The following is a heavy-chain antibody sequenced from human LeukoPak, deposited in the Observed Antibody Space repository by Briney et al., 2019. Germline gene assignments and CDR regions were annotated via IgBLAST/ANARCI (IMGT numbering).Heavy chain of an antibody. CDR3: ARGGGRNTAMVWALDY. CDR2: ISTNGGST. J-gene: IGHJ4*02. CDR1: GFTFSSNA. Sequence: PGGSLRLSCAASGFTFSSNAMHWVRQAPGKGLEYVSGISTNGGSTYYADSVKGRFTISRDNSKNTLFLQMGSLRDEDIAVYYCARGGGRNTAMVWALDYWGQGTLVTVSS. D-gene: IGHD5-18*01. V-gene: IGHV3-64*02.